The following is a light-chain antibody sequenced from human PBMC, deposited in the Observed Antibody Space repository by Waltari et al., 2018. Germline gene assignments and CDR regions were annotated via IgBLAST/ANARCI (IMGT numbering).Light chain of an antibody. CDR3: HQHYTTPWT. CDR2: VAS. Sequence: IQMTQSPSSLSASVGDRVTITCRASQSISSSLNWYQQIPGKAPKLLIYVASNLQSGVPSRFSGSGSGTDFSLTISSLQAEDVAVYYCHQHYTTPWTFGQGTKVEIK. J-gene: IGKJ1*01. V-gene: IGKV1-39*01. CDR1: QSISSS.